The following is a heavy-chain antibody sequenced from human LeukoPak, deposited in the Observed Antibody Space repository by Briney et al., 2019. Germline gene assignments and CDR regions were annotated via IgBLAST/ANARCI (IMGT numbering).Heavy chain of an antibody. J-gene: IGHJ4*02. V-gene: IGHV4-59*08. CDR1: GGSISGYQ. D-gene: IGHD1-7*01. CDR3: ARTRTHFDY. Sequence: SETLSLTRTVSGGSISGYQWSWIRQSPGKGLEWIGYIHYSGSTNYNPSLKSRVTISVDTSKNQFSLKLSSVTAADTAVYYCARTRTHFDYWGQGTLVTVSS. CDR2: IHYSGST.